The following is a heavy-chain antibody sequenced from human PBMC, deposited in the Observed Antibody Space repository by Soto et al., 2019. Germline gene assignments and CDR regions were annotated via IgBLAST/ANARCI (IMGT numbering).Heavy chain of an antibody. CDR3: ARDGYGDYPLDY. J-gene: IGHJ4*02. Sequence: QVQLVQSGAEVKKPGASVKVSCKSSGYTFSNYGISWVRLAPGQGLEWMGWISTQNDNTHYAQKFQGRVTVTTDTSTSTAYMELRSLTSDDTAVYFCARDGYGDYPLDYWGQGTPVTVSS. CDR2: ISTQNDNT. CDR1: GYTFSNYG. D-gene: IGHD4-17*01. V-gene: IGHV1-18*04.